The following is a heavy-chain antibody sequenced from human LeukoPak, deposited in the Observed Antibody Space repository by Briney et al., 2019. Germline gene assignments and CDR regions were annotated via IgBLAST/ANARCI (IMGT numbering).Heavy chain of an antibody. D-gene: IGHD2-2*01. V-gene: IGHV1-69*13. CDR1: GGTFSSYA. J-gene: IGHJ4*02. CDR2: IIPIFGTA. Sequence: GASVKVSCKASGGTFSSYAISWVRQAPGQGLEWMGGIIPIFGTANCAQKFQGRVTITADESTSTAYMELRSLRSDDTAVYYCARSRCSTSTSCYYFFFFDSWGQGTLVTVSS. CDR3: ARSRCSTSTSCYYFFFFDS.